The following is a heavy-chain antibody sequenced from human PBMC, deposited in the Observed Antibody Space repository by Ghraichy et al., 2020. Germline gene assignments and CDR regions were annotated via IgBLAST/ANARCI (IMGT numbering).Heavy chain of an antibody. J-gene: IGHJ4*02. D-gene: IGHD2-8*01. CDR1: GFTFSNAW. V-gene: IGHV3-15*01. Sequence: LSLTCAASGFTFSNAWMSWVRQAPGKGLEWVGRIKSKTDGGTTDYAAPVKGRFTISRDDSKNTLYLQMNSLKTEDTAVYYCTTALSLVLKVTLGIDYWGQGTLVTVSS. CDR2: IKSKTDGGTT. CDR3: TTALSLVLKVTLGIDY.